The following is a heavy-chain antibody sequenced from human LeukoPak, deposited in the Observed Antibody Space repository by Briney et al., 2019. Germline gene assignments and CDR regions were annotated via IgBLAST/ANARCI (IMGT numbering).Heavy chain of an antibody. J-gene: IGHJ4*02. V-gene: IGHV3-7*04. CDR2: INHNGNVD. CDR3: VRGDFDF. Sequence: GGSLRLSCAASGFTFSSYWMNWARQAPGKGLEWVASINHNGNVDYYVDSVKGRFTISRDNAKSSLYLQMNSLRAEDTAVYYCVRGDFDFWGQGTLVTVSS. CDR1: GFTFSSYW.